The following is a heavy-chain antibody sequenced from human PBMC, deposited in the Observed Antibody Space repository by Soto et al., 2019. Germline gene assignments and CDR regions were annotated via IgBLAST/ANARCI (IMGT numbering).Heavy chain of an antibody. CDR1: GFTFSSYS. J-gene: IGHJ3*02. D-gene: IGHD3-9*01. CDR2: ISSSSSYI. Sequence: EVQLVESGGGLVKPGGSLRLSCAVSGFTFSSYSMNWVRQAPGKGLEWVSSISSSSSYIYYADSVKGRFTISRDNAKNSLYLQMNSLRAEDTAVYYCARDPTYYDILTGYHIPTHAFDIWGQGTMVTVSS. CDR3: ARDPTYYDILTGYHIPTHAFDI. V-gene: IGHV3-21*01.